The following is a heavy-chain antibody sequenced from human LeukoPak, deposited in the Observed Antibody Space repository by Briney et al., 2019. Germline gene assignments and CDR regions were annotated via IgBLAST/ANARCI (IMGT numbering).Heavy chain of an antibody. CDR1: GDSVSGNSVA. J-gene: IGHJ4*02. CDR2: TYYRSKWYS. Sequence: SQTLSLTCAISGDSVSGNSVAWNWLRQSPSRGLEWLGRTYYRSKWYSDYAPSVKGRITVNPDTTKNQFSLQLNSVTPEDTAVYLCARDGTYRFDYWGQGTLVTVSS. CDR3: ARDGTYRFDY. D-gene: IGHD1-7*01. V-gene: IGHV6-1*01.